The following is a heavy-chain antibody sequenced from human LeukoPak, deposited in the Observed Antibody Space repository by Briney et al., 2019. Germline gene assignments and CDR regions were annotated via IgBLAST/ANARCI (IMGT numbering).Heavy chain of an antibody. Sequence: SETLSLTCAVYGGSFSGYYWSWIRQPPGKGLEWIGEINHSGSTNYNPSLKSRVTISVDTSKNQFSLKLSSVTAADTAVYYCARAVVAATWPYYYYYYMDVWGKGTTVTVSS. CDR1: GGSFSGYY. D-gene: IGHD2-15*01. CDR3: ARAVVAATWPYYYYYYMDV. J-gene: IGHJ6*03. V-gene: IGHV4-34*01. CDR2: INHSGST.